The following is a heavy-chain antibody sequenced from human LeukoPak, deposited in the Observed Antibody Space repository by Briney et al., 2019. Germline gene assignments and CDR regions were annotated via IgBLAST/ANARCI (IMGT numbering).Heavy chain of an antibody. CDR2: INSDSGAT. Sequence: ASVKVSCKASGYTFTGYYMHWVRQAPGQGLEWMGWINSDSGATNYAQKFQGRVTMTRDTSISTAYMELSWLRSDDTAVYYCARVVATRHSAYYYLYIDVWGKGTTVTVSS. CDR3: ARVVATRHSAYYYLYIDV. V-gene: IGHV1-2*02. D-gene: IGHD5-12*01. J-gene: IGHJ6*03. CDR1: GYTFTGYY.